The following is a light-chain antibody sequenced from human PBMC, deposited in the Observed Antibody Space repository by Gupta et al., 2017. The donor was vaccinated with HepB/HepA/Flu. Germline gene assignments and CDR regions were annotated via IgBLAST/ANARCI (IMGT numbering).Light chain of an antibody. V-gene: IGKV3-20*01. CDR2: GAF. J-gene: IGKJ4*01. CDR3: QQYAISPVT. CDR1: QSVSNNN. Sequence: EIVLTQSQGTLSLSPGERATLSCRASQSVSNNNLAWYQQKFGQAPRLLIYGAFTRATGIPDRFSGSGSGTDFSLTISRLEAEDFAVYYCQQYAISPVTFGGGTNVEIK.